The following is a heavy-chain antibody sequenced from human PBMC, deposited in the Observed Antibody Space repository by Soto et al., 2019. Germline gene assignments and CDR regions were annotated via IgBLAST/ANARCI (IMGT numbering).Heavy chain of an antibody. CDR1: GFTLSSYA. CDR3: AKVQEGSSGCYPRGSVPFAY. V-gene: IGHV3-23*01. D-gene: IGHD6-19*01. J-gene: IGHJ4*02. Sequence: GGSLRLSCAASGFTLSSYAMSWVRQAPGKGLEWVSAISGSGGSTYYADSVKGRFTVSRDNSKNTLYLQMNSLRAEDTAVYYCAKVQEGSSGCYPRGSVPFAYWGQGTLVTVSS. CDR2: ISGSGGST.